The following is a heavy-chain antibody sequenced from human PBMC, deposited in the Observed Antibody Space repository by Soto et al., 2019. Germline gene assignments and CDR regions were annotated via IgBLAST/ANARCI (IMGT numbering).Heavy chain of an antibody. V-gene: IGHV3-30-3*01. CDR1: GFTFSSYA. J-gene: IGHJ4*02. CDR3: ARVSGGWYDIDY. CDR2: ISYDGSNK. Sequence: QVQLVESGGGVVQSGRSLRLSCAASGFTFSSYAMHWVRQAPGKGLEWVAVISYDGSNKYYADSVEGRFTISRDNSKNTLYLQMNSLRAEDTAVYYCARVSGGWYDIDYWGQGTLVTVSS. D-gene: IGHD6-19*01.